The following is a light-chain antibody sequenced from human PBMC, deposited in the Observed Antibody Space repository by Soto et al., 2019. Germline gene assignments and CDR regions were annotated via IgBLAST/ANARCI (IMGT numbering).Light chain of an antibody. CDR3: CSYATSGYV. J-gene: IGLJ1*01. CDR2: XXX. CDR1: SSDVGTYNL. V-gene: IGLV2-23*01. Sequence: QSVLTQPASVSGSPGQSITISCTGTSSDVGTYNLVSWYQQHPGKAPTLXXXXXXXRPSGVSNRFSGSKSGNTASLTISGLQAEDEADYYCCSYATSGYVFGTGTKVTV.